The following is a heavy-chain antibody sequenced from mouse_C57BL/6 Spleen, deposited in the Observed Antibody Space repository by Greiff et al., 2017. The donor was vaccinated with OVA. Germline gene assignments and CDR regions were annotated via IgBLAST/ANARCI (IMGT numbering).Heavy chain of an antibody. J-gene: IGHJ3*01. CDR3: ARSGLDSSGYTFAY. CDR1: GYAFSSSW. Sequence: QVQLQQSGPELVQPGASVKISCKASGYAFSSSWMNWVKQRPGKGLEWIGRIYPGDGDTNYNGKFKGKATLTADKSSSTAYMQLSSLTSEDSAVYFCARSGLDSSGYTFAYWGQGTLVTVSA. CDR2: IYPGDGDT. D-gene: IGHD3-2*02. V-gene: IGHV1-82*01.